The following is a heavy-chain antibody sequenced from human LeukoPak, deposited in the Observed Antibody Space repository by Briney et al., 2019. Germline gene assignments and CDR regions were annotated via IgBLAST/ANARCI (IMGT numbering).Heavy chain of an antibody. J-gene: IGHJ4*02. Sequence: GESLKISCKGSRYSFTTYWIGWVRQMPGKGLEWMGIIYPGDSDTRYSPSFQGQVTFSADKSISTVYLQWSSLKASDTAMYFCARHVQQPPYYYFDYWGQGTLVTVSS. CDR2: IYPGDSDT. CDR1: RYSFTTYW. V-gene: IGHV5-51*01. D-gene: IGHD6-13*01. CDR3: ARHVQQPPYYYFDY.